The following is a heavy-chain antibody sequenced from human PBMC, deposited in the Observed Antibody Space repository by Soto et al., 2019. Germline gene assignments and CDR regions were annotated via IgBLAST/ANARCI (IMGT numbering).Heavy chain of an antibody. J-gene: IGHJ4*02. CDR1: GDSVSSNSAA. D-gene: IGHD1-1*01. CDR3: ARGGLFRQPPFEY. CDR2: TYYRSKWYN. V-gene: IGHV6-1*01. Sequence: SQTLSLTCAISGDSVSSNSAAWNWIRPSPSRGLEWLGRTYYRSKWYNDYAVSVKSRITINADTSKNQFSLQLNSVTPEDTAVYYCARGGLFRQPPFEYWGQGTLVTVSS.